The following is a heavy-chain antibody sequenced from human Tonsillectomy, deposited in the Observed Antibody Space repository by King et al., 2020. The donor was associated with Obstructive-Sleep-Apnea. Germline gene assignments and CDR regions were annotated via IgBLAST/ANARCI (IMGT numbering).Heavy chain of an antibody. CDR2: GFSSRSI. D-gene: IGHD3-16*01. J-gene: IGHJ6*02. Sequence: VQLQESGPGLVGPSGTLFLTCTVSGVSSSTRHWWTLVRLSPGKGLGWRGGGFSSRSIASASSLTSRVPVTLDKSKNQFFSKLSFVTAADSAVYYCARRVIRASGGGFDVWGQGTTVAVSS. CDR3: ARRVIRASGGGFDV. CDR1: GVSSSTRHW. V-gene: IGHV4-4*02.